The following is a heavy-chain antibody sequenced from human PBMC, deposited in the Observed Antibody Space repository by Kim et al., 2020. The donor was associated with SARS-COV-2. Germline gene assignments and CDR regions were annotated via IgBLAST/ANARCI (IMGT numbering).Heavy chain of an antibody. CDR1: GGSISSSSYY. D-gene: IGHD6-13*01. J-gene: IGHJ6*02. CDR2: IYYSGST. CDR3: ARHGDSSSWYLFYYGMDV. Sequence: SETLSLTCTVSGGSISSSSYYWGWIRQPPGKGLEWIGSIYYSGSTYYNPSLKSRVTISVDTSKNQFSLKLSSVTAADTAVYYCARHGDSSSWYLFYYGMDVWGQGTTVTVSS. V-gene: IGHV4-39*01.